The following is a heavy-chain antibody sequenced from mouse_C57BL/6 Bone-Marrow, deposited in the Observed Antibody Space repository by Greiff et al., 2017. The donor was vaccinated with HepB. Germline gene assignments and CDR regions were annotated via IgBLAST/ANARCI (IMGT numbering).Heavy chain of an antibody. J-gene: IGHJ1*03. CDR2: IDPETGGT. V-gene: IGHV1-15*01. CDR3: TRSVLRYPGKDV. CDR1: GYTFTDYE. D-gene: IGHD1-1*01. Sequence: VQLQQSGAELVRPGASVTLSCKASGYTFTDYEMHWVKQTPVHGLEWIGAIDPETGGTAYKQKFKGKSILTADKSSRTAYMELRSLTSEDSAVYYCTRSVLRYPGKDVWGTGTTVTVSS.